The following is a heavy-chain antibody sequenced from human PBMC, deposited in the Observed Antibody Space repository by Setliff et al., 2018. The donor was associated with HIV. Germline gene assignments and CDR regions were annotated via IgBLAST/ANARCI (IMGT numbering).Heavy chain of an antibody. D-gene: IGHD2-2*01. CDR2: ISAPSGIT. Sequence: GASVKVSCKASADTFTNCLINWVRQAPGQGLEWMGWISAPSGITNYAQKFQGRVTITADKSTSTAYMELSSLRSEDTAVYYCARGQYQLLRYYYMDVWGKGTTVTVSS. CDR1: ADTFTNCL. V-gene: IGHV1-69*10. CDR3: ARGQYQLLRYYYMDV. J-gene: IGHJ6*03.